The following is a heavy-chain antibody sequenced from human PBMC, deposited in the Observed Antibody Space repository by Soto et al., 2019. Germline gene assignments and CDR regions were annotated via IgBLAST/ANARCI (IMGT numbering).Heavy chain of an antibody. J-gene: IGHJ4*02. V-gene: IGHV3-23*01. CDR1: GFTFTSYA. D-gene: IGHD2-15*01. Sequence: GGSLRLSCTASGFTFTSYAMSWVRQAPGKGLEWVSAISGSDSSTYYADSVKGRFTISRDKSKNTLYLQMNSLRAEDTALYYCAKLDRYCSGGSCFGGYFDFWGQGTLVTVSS. CDR3: AKLDRYCSGGSCFGGYFDF. CDR2: ISGSDSST.